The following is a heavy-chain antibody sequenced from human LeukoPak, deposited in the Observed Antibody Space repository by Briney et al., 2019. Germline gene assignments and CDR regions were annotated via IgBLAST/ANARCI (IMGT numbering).Heavy chain of an antibody. V-gene: IGHV1-69*05. CDR3: VLGVAAAGTLRGLYFDY. D-gene: IGHD6-13*01. Sequence: ASVKVSCKASGGTFSSYAISWVRQAPGQGLEWMGGIIPIFGTANYAQKFQARVTITTDESTSTAYMELSSLRSEATAVYYCVLGVAAAGTLRGLYFDYWGQGTLVTAPS. J-gene: IGHJ4*02. CDR1: GGTFSSYA. CDR2: IIPIFGTA.